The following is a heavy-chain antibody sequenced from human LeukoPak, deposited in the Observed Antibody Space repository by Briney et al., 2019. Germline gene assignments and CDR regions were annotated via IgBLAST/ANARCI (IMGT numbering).Heavy chain of an antibody. CDR3: ARVYGVAGHRDTFYGMDV. Sequence: GASVKASCKASGYTFASYYMHWVRQSPGQGLEWMGIINPSGGSTSYAQKFQARVTMTRDTSTSTVYMELSSLRSEDTAVYYCARVYGVAGHRDTFYGMDVWGKGTTVTVSS. CDR1: GYTFASYY. CDR2: INPSGGST. J-gene: IGHJ6*04. V-gene: IGHV1-46*01. D-gene: IGHD6-19*01.